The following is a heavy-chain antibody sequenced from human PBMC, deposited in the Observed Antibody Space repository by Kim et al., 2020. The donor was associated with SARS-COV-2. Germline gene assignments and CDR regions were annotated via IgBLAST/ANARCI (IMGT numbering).Heavy chain of an antibody. CDR1: GGSISSSSYY. Sequence: SETLSLTCTVSGGSISSSSYYWGWIRQPPGKGLEWIGSIYYSGSTYYNPSLKSRVTISVDTSKNQFSLKLSSVTAADTAVYYCARHVESICSSTSCHSPIFDYWGQGTLVTVSS. CDR2: IYYSGST. V-gene: IGHV4-39*01. D-gene: IGHD2-2*01. J-gene: IGHJ4*02. CDR3: ARHVESICSSTSCHSPIFDY.